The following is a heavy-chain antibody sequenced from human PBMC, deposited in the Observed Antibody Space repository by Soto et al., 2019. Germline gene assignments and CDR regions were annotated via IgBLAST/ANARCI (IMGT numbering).Heavy chain of an antibody. CDR2: ISYDGSSQ. J-gene: IGHJ4*02. CDR1: GFTFNIYG. D-gene: IGHD5-18*01. CDR3: ATDTASGQGSFDS. V-gene: IGHV3-30*03. Sequence: GGSLRLSCAASGFTFNIYGMHWVRQAPDKGLEWVALISYDGSSQYYADSVKGRFTISRDNSKNTLFLQMNSLRADDTAVYYCATDTASGQGSFDSWGQGTLVTVSS.